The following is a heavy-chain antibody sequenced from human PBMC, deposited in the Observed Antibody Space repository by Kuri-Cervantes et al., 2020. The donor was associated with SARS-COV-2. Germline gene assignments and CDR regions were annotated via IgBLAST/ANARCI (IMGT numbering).Heavy chain of an antibody. V-gene: IGHV3-21*06. CDR1: GFTFSSYA. J-gene: IGHJ4*02. Sequence: GGSLRLSCAASGFTFSSYAMSWVRQAPGKGLEWVSGIGPSNTYIYYADSVKGRFIISRDNAKNSLCLQMNSLRVEDTALYYCARAYGDYVFREGLDSWGQGTLVTVSS. D-gene: IGHD4-17*01. CDR3: ARAYGDYVFREGLDS. CDR2: IGPSNTYI.